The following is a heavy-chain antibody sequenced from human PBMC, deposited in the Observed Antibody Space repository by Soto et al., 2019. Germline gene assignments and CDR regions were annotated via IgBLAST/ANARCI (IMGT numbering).Heavy chain of an antibody. J-gene: IGHJ4*02. CDR3: ARDLYYDNSGSFLRTFGY. V-gene: IGHV1-18*01. Sequence: ASVKVSCKASGYTFTNYGFCWVRQAPGQGLEWMGWISAKTGNTNYAQKYQGRVTLTTDTSTSTAHMEMRSLRSDDTAVYYCARDLYYDNSGSFLRTFGYWGQGTLVTVSS. CDR1: GYTFTNYG. CDR2: ISAKTGNT. D-gene: IGHD3-22*01.